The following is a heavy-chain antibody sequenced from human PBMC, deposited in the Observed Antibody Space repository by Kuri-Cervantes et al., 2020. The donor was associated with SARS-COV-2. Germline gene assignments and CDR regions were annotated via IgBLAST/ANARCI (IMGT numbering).Heavy chain of an antibody. CDR2: IYYSGST. CDR1: GFSISSSSYY. CDR3: ARGIITIFGVVIDAFDI. J-gene: IGHJ3*02. V-gene: IGHV4-39*01. Sequence: SETLSLTCTVSGFSISSSSYYWGWIRQPPGTGLEWIRSIYYSGSTYYNLSLKSRVTISVDTSKNQFSLELSSVTAADTAVYYCARGIITIFGVVIDAFDIWGQGTMVTVSS. D-gene: IGHD3-3*01.